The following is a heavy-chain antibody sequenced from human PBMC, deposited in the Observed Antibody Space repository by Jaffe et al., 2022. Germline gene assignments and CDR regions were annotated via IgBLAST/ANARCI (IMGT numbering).Heavy chain of an antibody. Sequence: QVQLQESGPGLVKSSETLSLTCGVSGYSIRSGYDWGWIRQPPGKGLEWIGSISHSASTYYNPSLKSRVTISIDTSKNQFSLKVSSVTASDTAVYYCARRPSSSSWSHEFDYWGQGTLVTVSS. D-gene: IGHD6-13*01. CDR2: ISHSAST. V-gene: IGHV4-38-2*01. CDR3: ARRPSSSSWSHEFDY. CDR1: GYSIRSGYD. J-gene: IGHJ4*02.